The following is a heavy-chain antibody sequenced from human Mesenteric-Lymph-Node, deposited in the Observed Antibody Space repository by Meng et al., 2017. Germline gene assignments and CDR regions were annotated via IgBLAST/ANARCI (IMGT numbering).Heavy chain of an antibody. Sequence: GESLKISCAASGFTFSSYSMNWVRQAPGKGLEWVSSISSSSSYIYYADSVKGRFTISRDNAKNSLYLQMNSLRAEDTAVYYCARVVGFGESPPDYWGQGTLVTVSS. J-gene: IGHJ4*02. D-gene: IGHD3-10*01. V-gene: IGHV3-21*01. CDR1: GFTFSSYS. CDR2: ISSSSSYI. CDR3: ARVVGFGESPPDY.